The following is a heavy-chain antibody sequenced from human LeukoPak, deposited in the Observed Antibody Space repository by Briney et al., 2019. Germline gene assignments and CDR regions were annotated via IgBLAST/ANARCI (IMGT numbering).Heavy chain of an antibody. J-gene: IGHJ4*02. CDR3: ARGGGQLLWFGELLFDY. CDR2: INHSGST. D-gene: IGHD3-10*01. Sequence: SETLSLTCAVYGGSFSGYYWSWIRQPPGKGLEWIGEINHSGSTNYNPSLKSRVTISVDTSKNQFSLKLSSVTAADTAVYYCARGGGQLLWFGELLFDYWAREPWSPSPQ. V-gene: IGHV4-34*01. CDR1: GGSFSGYY.